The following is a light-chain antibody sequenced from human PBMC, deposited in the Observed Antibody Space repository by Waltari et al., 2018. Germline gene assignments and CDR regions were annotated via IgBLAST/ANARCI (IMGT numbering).Light chain of an antibody. CDR1: QSVSSY. CDR2: DTS. CDR3: HQRGSWPLT. Sequence: ELVLTQSPATLSLSPGERATFSCWASQSVSSYVAWFQQKPGQAPRLLIYDTSYRAAGVPARFSGSGSGTDFTLTITRLEPEDFAVYYCHQRGSWPLTFGGGTKVEIK. V-gene: IGKV3-11*01. J-gene: IGKJ4*01.